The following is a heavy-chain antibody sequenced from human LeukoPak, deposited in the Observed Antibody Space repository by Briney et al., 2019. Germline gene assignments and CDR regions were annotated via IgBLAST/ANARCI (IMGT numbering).Heavy chain of an antibody. V-gene: IGHV3-23*01. CDR1: GFTFSSYA. CDR3: ARLPRVVPAARGGNWFDP. CDR2: ISGSGGST. Sequence: GGSLRLSCAASGFTFSSYAMSWVRQAPGKGLEWVSAISGSGGSTYYADSVKGRFTISRDNSKNTLYLQMNSLRAEDTAVYYCARLPRVVPAARGGNWFDPWGQGTLVTVSS. J-gene: IGHJ5*02. D-gene: IGHD2-2*01.